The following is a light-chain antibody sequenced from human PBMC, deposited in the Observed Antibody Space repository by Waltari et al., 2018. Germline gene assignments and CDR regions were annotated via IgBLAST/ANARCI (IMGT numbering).Light chain of an antibody. Sequence: DIVMTQSPDSLAVSLGERATINCKSSQSVLYSSNKKNYLAWYQQKPGQSPKLLIYWASTRESGVPDRFSGSGSETDFTRTISNLQAEDVAVYYCQQYYSTLSWTFGQGTKVEIK. CDR2: WAS. V-gene: IGKV4-1*01. CDR1: QSVLYSSNKKNY. CDR3: QQYYSTLSWT. J-gene: IGKJ1*01.